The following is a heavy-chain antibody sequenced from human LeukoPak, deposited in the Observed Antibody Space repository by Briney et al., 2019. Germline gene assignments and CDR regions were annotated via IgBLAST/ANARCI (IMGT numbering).Heavy chain of an antibody. CDR3: ARLRWLQLGYFDY. V-gene: IGHV4-39*01. D-gene: IGHD5-24*01. CDR2: IHYSGST. CDR1: GGSISSSNYY. J-gene: IGHJ4*02. Sequence: PSETLSLTYTVSGGSISSSNYYWGWIRQPPGKGLEWIESIHYSGSTYYNPSLKSRVTISVDTSKNQVSLKLTSVTAADTAVYYCARLRWLQLGYFDYWGQGTLVTVSS.